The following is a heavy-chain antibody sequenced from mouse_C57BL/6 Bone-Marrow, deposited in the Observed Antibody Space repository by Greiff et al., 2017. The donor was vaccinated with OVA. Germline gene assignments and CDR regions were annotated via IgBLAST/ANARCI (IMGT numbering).Heavy chain of an antibody. D-gene: IGHD4-1*01. V-gene: IGHV2-9*01. CDR1: GFSFTSYC. Sequence: VQLQQSGPGLVAPSQCLSITCTVSGFSFTSYCVDWVRQPPGKGLEWLGVIRGGGSTNYNSALMSRLSISKDNTTSQVFLKMNSLQTDATAMYYCAKHGTSGYFDVWGTGTTVTVSS. J-gene: IGHJ1*03. CDR3: AKHGTSGYFDV. CDR2: IRGGGST.